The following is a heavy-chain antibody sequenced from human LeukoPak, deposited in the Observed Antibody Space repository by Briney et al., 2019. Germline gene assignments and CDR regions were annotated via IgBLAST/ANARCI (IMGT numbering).Heavy chain of an antibody. J-gene: IGHJ5*02. CDR1: GGTFSSYA. D-gene: IGHD3-22*01. Sequence: SVKVSCKASGGTFSSYAISWVRQAPGQGLEWMGRIIPILGIANYAQKFQGRVTITADKSTSTAYMELSSLRSEDTAVYYCASDRLNYYDSSGYYLYFPYNWFDPWGQGTLVTVSS. CDR3: ASDRLNYYDSSGYYLYFPYNWFDP. CDR2: IIPILGIA. V-gene: IGHV1-69*04.